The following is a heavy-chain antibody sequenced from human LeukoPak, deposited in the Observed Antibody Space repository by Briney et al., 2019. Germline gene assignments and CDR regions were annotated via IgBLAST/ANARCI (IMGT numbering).Heavy chain of an antibody. J-gene: IGHJ5*02. D-gene: IGHD2-15*01. V-gene: IGHV3-23*01. CDR2: ISGSGGST. CDR1: GFTFSSYA. CDR3: AKGPYCSGGSCDPYNWFDP. Sequence: GGSLRLSCAASGFTFSSYAMSWVRQAPGKGLEWVSAISGSGGSTYYADPVKGRFTISRDNSKNTLYLQMNSLRAEDTAVYYCAKGPYCSGGSCDPYNWFDPWGQGTLVTVSS.